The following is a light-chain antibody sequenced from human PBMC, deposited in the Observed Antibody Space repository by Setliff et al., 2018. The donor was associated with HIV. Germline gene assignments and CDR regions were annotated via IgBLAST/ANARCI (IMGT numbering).Light chain of an antibody. CDR1: SSDVGGYNY. Sequence: QSVLTQPASVSGSPGQSITITCTGTSSDVGGYNYVSWYQQHPGKAPKLMIYDVINRPSGVSNRFSGSKSGNTASLTISGLQADDEADYYCNSYTSSSTLVFGTGTRSPS. J-gene: IGLJ1*01. V-gene: IGLV2-14*03. CDR2: DVI. CDR3: NSYTSSSTLV.